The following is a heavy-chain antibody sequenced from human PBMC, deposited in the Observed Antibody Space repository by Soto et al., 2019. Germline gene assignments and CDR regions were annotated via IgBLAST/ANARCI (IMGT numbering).Heavy chain of an antibody. CDR2: IYHSGST. CDR3: ARSKEADMVRGVHQPFDY. D-gene: IGHD3-10*01. V-gene: IGHV4-4*02. CDR1: GGSISSSNW. J-gene: IGHJ4*02. Sequence: SETLSLTCAVSGGSISSSNWWSWVRQPPGKGLEWIGEIYHSGSTNYNPSLKSRVTISVDKSKNQFSLKLSSVTAADTAVYYCARSKEADMVRGVHQPFDYWGQGTLVTVSS.